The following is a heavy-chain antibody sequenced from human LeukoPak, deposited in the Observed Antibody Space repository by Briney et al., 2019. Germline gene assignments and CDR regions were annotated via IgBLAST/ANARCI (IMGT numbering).Heavy chain of an antibody. CDR1: GFTFSHYT. CDR2: ISGSGGST. V-gene: IGHV3-23*01. CDR3: AKDLGTVTNWYFDL. J-gene: IGHJ2*01. Sequence: GGSLRLSCAASGFTFSHYTMNWVRQAPGKGLEWVSAISGSGGSTYYADSVKGRFTISRDNSKNTLYLQMNSLRAEDTAVYYCAKDLGTVTNWYFDLWGRGTLITVSS. D-gene: IGHD4-17*01.